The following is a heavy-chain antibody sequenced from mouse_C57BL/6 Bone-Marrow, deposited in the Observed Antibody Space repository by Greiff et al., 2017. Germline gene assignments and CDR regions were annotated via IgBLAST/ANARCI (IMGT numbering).Heavy chain of an antibody. Sequence: QVQLQQSGPELVKPGASVKISCKASGYTFTDYYINWVKQRHGQGLEWIGWFFPGSGNTNYNEKFKGKATLTVDKSSSTVYMLLSSLTSEDSAVYFCARCGWLWYCDVWGTGTTLTVSS. CDR3: ARCGWLWYCDV. D-gene: IGHD1-2*01. J-gene: IGHJ1*03. CDR1: GYTFTDYY. V-gene: IGHV1-75*01. CDR2: FFPGSGNT.